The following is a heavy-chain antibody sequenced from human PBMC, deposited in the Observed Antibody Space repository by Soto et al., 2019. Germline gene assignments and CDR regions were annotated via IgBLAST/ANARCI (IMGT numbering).Heavy chain of an antibody. V-gene: IGHV4-34*01. CDR3: ARDKITGLFDY. Sequence: QVQLQQWGAGLLKPSETLSLTCAVYGGSFSGYYWTWIRQPPGTGLEWIGEINHSGSTNYNPSLMXXVTISVDTSKNQFSLELTSVTAADTAVSYCARDKITGLFDYWGQGPLVTVSS. J-gene: IGHJ4*02. D-gene: IGHD2-8*02. CDR1: GGSFSGYY. CDR2: INHSGST.